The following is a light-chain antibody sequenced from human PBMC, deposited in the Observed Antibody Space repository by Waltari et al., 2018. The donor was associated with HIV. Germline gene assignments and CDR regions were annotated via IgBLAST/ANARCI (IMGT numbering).Light chain of an antibody. Sequence: QSVLTQPPSASGTPGQRVTISCSGSSSNIGSNTVNWYQQLPGTAPKLLIYSNNQRPSGVPYRFSGSKSGTSAYLAISGLQSEDEADYYCAAWDDSLNGVVFGGGTKLTVL. CDR1: SSNIGSNT. V-gene: IGLV1-44*01. CDR2: SNN. J-gene: IGLJ2*01. CDR3: AAWDDSLNGVV.